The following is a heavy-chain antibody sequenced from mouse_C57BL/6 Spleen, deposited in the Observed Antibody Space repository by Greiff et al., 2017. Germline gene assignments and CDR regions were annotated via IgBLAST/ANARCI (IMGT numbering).Heavy chain of an antibody. CDR2: ISYDGSN. Sequence: ESGPGLVKPSQSLSLTCSVTGYSITSGYYWNWIRQFPGNKLEWMGYISYDGSNNYNPSLKNRISITRDTSKNLFFLTLNSVTTEDTATYYCAREGNYWYFDVWGTGTTVTVSS. CDR3: AREGNYWYFDV. CDR1: GYSITSGYY. D-gene: IGHD2-1*01. J-gene: IGHJ1*03. V-gene: IGHV3-6*01.